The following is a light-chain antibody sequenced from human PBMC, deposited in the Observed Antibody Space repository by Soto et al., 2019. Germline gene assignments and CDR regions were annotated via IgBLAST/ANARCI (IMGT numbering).Light chain of an antibody. CDR1: SSDIGAGSE. V-gene: IGLV1-40*01. Sequence: QSVLTQPPSLSGAPGQRVTISCTGSSSDIGAGSEVHWYQQHPGTAPKLLIFGSTNRPSGVPDRFSGSKSATSASLAITGLQAEDEADYYCQSYDNSLSAYVFGTGTKVTVL. J-gene: IGLJ1*01. CDR3: QSYDNSLSAYV. CDR2: GST.